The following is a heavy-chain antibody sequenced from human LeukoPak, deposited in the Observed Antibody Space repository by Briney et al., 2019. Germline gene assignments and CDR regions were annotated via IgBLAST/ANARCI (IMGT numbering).Heavy chain of an antibody. D-gene: IGHD3-9*01. CDR3: AKDVDILTGYY. Sequence: GRSLRLSCAASGFTFSSYAMHWVRQAPGKGLEWVAVISYDGSNKYYADSVKGRFTISRDNSKNTLYLQMNSLRAEDTAVYYCAKDVDILTGYYWGQGTLVTVSS. CDR2: ISYDGSNK. J-gene: IGHJ4*02. CDR1: GFTFSSYA. V-gene: IGHV3-30*04.